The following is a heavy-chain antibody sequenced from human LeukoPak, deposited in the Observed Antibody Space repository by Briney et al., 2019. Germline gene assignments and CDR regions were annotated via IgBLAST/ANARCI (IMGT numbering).Heavy chain of an antibody. CDR2: IDRDGSRI. CDR3: AKDLRIAAQLKPNWFDP. V-gene: IGHV3-74*01. D-gene: IGHD6-6*01. J-gene: IGHJ5*02. Sequence: GGSLRLSCAVSGFTFSSYWMHWVRQAPGKGLVWVSRIDRDGSRINYADSVKGRFTISRGNGKNTLFLQMNSLRAEDAGVYYCAKDLRIAAQLKPNWFDPWGQGTLVTVSS. CDR1: GFTFSSYW.